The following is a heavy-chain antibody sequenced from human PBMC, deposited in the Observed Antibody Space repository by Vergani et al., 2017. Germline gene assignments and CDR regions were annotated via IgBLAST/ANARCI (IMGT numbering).Heavy chain of an antibody. V-gene: IGHV3-23*04. Sequence: EVQLVESGGGLVQPGGSLRLSCEASGFSFPGYAMSWVRQAPGKGLEWVSSVSGSSATPYYADSVKGRFTISRDKSKNTLYLQMNSLRAEDTAVYYCARDGGVRYCSSTSCYTFDYWGQGTLVTVSS. CDR3: ARDGGVRYCSSTSCYTFDY. J-gene: IGHJ4*02. D-gene: IGHD2-2*02. CDR2: VSGSSATP. CDR1: GFSFPGYA.